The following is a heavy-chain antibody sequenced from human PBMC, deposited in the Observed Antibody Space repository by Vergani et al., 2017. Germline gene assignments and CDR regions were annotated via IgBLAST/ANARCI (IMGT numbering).Heavy chain of an antibody. CDR1: GFTFSSYW. D-gene: IGHD2-2*01. Sequence: EVQLLESGGGLVQPGGSLRLSCAASGFTFSSYWMHWVRQAPGKGLVWVSRINSDGSSTSYADSVKGRFTISRDNAKNTLYLQMNSLRAEDTAVYYGARDTKRLRGMDVWGQGTTVTVSS. CDR2: INSDGSST. V-gene: IGHV3-74*01. CDR3: ARDTKRLRGMDV. J-gene: IGHJ6*02.